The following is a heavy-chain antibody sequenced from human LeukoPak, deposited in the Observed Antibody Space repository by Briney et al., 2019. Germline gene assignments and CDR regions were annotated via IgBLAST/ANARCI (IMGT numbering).Heavy chain of an antibody. CDR2: ISGDGITT. V-gene: IGHV3-43*02. D-gene: IGHD1-1*01. CDR3: ARDRAPPERPFDY. Sequence: SGGSLRLSCAASGFTFDDYAIHWVRQVPGKVLEWVSLISGDGITTYYADSVKGRFTISRDNAKNSLYLQMNSLRAEDTAVYYCARDRAPPERPFDYWGQGTLVTVSS. CDR1: GFTFDDYA. J-gene: IGHJ4*02.